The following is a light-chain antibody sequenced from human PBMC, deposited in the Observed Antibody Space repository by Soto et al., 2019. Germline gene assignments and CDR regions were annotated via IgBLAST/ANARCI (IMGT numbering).Light chain of an antibody. CDR3: CTDAGSYKV. CDR1: SSDVGAYDY. V-gene: IGLV2-11*01. J-gene: IGLJ1*01. CDR2: HVS. Sequence: QSVLTQPRSASGSPGQSVTISCTGTSSDVGAYDYVSWYQQHPGKAPKLLIYHVSKRPSGVLDRFSGSKSGNTASLTISGLQAEDEADYYCCTDAGSYKVFGIGTKVTVL.